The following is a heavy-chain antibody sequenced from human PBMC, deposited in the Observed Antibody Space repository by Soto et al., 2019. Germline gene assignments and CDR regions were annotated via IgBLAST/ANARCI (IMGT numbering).Heavy chain of an antibody. CDR2: IIPIFDTT. J-gene: IGHJ4*02. Sequence: QVQLVHSGTEVKKPGSSVTVSCKASGGPYSKYSISWVRQAPGQGLEWVGRIIPIFDTTNYAQKSQGRATITADKSTSTVYMDLSSLRSEDTAVYYCARSLLGDVYASDGLDNWGQGTLVTVSS. CDR1: GGPYSKYS. V-gene: IGHV1-69*08. D-gene: IGHD3-22*01. CDR3: ARSLLGDVYASDGLDN.